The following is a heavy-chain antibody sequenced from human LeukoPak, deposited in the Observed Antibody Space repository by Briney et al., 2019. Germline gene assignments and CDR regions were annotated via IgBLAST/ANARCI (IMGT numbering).Heavy chain of an antibody. Sequence: SSETLSLTCTVSGVSISSSNSYWGWIRQPPGKGLEWVGRIRSTANGYATAYAASVKGRFTISRDDSKNTAYLQMDSLKTEDTAVYYCTGNYYGSGSYADFDYWGQGTLVTVSS. D-gene: IGHD3-10*01. CDR2: IRSTANGYAT. CDR1: GVSISSSN. J-gene: IGHJ4*02. CDR3: TGNYYGSGSYADFDY. V-gene: IGHV3-73*01.